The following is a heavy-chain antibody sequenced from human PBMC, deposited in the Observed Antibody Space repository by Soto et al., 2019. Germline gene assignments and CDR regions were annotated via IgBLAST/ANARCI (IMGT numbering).Heavy chain of an antibody. CDR2: ISSSGSTI. Sequence: GSLRLPCAGPGLNFHGYYMSWIRQAPGKGVGWVSYISSSGSTIYYADSVKGRFTISRDNAKNSLYLQMNSLRAEDTAVYYCARDLVDTAMGYYYYYGMDVWGQGTTVTVSS. J-gene: IGHJ6*02. CDR1: GLNFHGYY. V-gene: IGHV3-11*01. D-gene: IGHD5-18*01. CDR3: ARDLVDTAMGYYYYYGMDV.